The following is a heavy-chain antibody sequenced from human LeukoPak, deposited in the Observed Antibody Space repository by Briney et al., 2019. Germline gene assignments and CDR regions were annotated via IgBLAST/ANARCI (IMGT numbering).Heavy chain of an antibody. CDR2: INPNSGGT. CDR3: ARDYYGDYGYFQH. Sequence: ASVKVSCKASGYTFTGYYMHWVRQAPGQGLEWMGWINPNSGGTNYAQQFQGRVTMTSDTSISTAHMELSRLRSDYTAVYYCARDYYGDYGYFQHWGRGTLVSVSS. V-gene: IGHV1-2*02. CDR1: GYTFTGYY. D-gene: IGHD4-17*01. J-gene: IGHJ1*01.